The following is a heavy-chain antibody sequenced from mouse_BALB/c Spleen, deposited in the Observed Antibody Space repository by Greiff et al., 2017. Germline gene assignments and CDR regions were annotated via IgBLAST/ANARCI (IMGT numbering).Heavy chain of an antibody. D-gene: IGHD1-1*01. CDR1: GFNIKDTY. CDR3: APLTTVVAKYFDV. CDR2: IVPANGNT. Sequence: VQLQQSGAELVKPGASVKLSCTASGFNIKDTYMHWVKQRPEQGLVGIGRIVPANGNTKYDPKIQGKATITTDTSSNTAYLQLSSLTSEDTAVYYCAPLTTVVAKYFDVWGAGTTVTVSS. V-gene: IGHV14-3*02. J-gene: IGHJ1*01.